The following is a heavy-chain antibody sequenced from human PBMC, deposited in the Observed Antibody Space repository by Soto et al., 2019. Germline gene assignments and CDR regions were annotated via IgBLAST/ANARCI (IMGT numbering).Heavy chain of an antibody. V-gene: IGHV2-5*02. Sequence: QITLKESGPTLVKPTQTLTLTCTFSGFSLSTSGVGVGWIRQPPGKALEWLALIYWDDDKRYSPSLKSRLTITKDTSKNHVVLTMTNMDPVDTATYYCAHSYVDTDLFYFDYWGQGTLVTVSS. CDR3: AHSYVDTDLFYFDY. CDR2: IYWDDDK. CDR1: GFSLSTSGVG. D-gene: IGHD5-18*01. J-gene: IGHJ4*02.